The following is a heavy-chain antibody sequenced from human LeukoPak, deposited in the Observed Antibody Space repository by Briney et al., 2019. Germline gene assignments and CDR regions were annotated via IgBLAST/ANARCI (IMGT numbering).Heavy chain of an antibody. V-gene: IGHV5-51*01. CDR3: ARRYCSSTTCDSRHFDY. D-gene: IGHD2/OR15-2a*01. J-gene: IGHJ4*02. CDR2: IYPGTSET. CDR1: GYSFTSYW. Sequence: GESLKISCKGSGYSFTSYWIGWVRQMPGKGLEWMGIIYPGTSETRFSPSFQGQVTFSADKSITTAYLQWNTLKASDTAMYFCARRYCSSTTCDSRHFDYWGQGTLVTVSS.